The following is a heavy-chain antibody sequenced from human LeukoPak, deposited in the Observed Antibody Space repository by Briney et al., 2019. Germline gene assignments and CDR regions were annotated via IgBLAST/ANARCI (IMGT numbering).Heavy chain of an antibody. CDR1: GFTFSDYW. D-gene: IGHD3-22*01. CDR2: IKQDGSAQ. CDR3: ARDRGYDGFDI. J-gene: IGHJ3*02. Sequence: GGSLRLSCAASGFTFSDYWMSWVRQAPGKGLEWVANIKQDGSAQYYVESVKGRLTIARDNAKNSLYLQMNSLRAEDTALYYCARDRGYDGFDIWGQGTTVTVSS. V-gene: IGHV3-7*01.